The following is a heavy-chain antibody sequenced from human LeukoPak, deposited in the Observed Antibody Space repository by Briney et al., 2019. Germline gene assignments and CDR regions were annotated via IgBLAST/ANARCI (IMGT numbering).Heavy chain of an antibody. CDR1: GFSFNDAW. V-gene: IGHV3-15*07. CDR2: IKRRSDGGTP. D-gene: IGHD2-2*01. J-gene: IGHJ4*02. CDR3: TTDTRRIDTFA. Sequence: GGSLRLSCAASGFSFNDAWMNWVRQAPGKGLEWVGRIKRRSDGGTPDYAAPVQGRFTISRDESRNTLYLQMNSLKTGDTAVYYCTTDTRRIDTFAWGQGTLVTVSS.